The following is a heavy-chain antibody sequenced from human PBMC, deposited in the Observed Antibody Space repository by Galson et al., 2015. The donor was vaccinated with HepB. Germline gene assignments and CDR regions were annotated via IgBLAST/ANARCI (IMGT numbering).Heavy chain of an antibody. CDR2: IKQDGSER. CDR3: ARDSGYGDYVDY. CDR1: GFTFSSYW. V-gene: IGHV3-7*03. D-gene: IGHD4-17*01. J-gene: IGHJ4*02. Sequence: SLRLSCAASGFTFSSYWMSWVHQAPGKGLEWVANIKQDGSERYYVDSVKGRFTISRDNAKNSLYLQMNSLRAEDTAVYYCARDSGYGDYVDYWGQGTLVTVSS.